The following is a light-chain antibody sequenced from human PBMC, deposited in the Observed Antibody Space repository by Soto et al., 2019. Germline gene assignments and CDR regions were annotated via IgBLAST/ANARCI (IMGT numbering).Light chain of an antibody. V-gene: IGKV1-27*01. CDR2: AAS. Sequence: TQSPGTLSLSPGERATLSCRASQSVSSSDLAWYQQKPGKVPKLLIYAASTLQSGVPSRFSGSGSGTDFTLTISSLQPEDVATYYCQKYNSAPFTFGPGTKVDIK. J-gene: IGKJ3*01. CDR3: QKYNSAPFT. CDR1: QSVSSSD.